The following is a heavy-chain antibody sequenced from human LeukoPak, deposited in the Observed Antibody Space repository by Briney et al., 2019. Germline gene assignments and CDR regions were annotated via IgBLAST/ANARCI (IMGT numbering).Heavy chain of an antibody. J-gene: IGHJ4*02. CDR1: GFTFSSHS. CDR2: ISGSTSYI. D-gene: IGHD2-21*02. CDR3: VRDSSCGGDCSFDYFDY. V-gene: IGHV3-21*06. Sequence: GGSLRLSCAASGFTFSSHSMNWIRQAPGKGLEWVSSISGSTSYISYADSVKGRFTISRDNAKSSLYLQMNSLSAEDTAVYSCVRDSSCGGDCSFDYFDYWGQGTLVTVSS.